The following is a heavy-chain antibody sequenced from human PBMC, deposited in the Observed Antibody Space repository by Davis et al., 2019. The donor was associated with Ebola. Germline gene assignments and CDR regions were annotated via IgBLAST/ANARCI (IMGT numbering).Heavy chain of an antibody. CDR3: ARDLGRSNWFDP. J-gene: IGHJ5*02. CDR1: GFTFSNAW. D-gene: IGHD7-27*01. V-gene: IGHV3-15*01. Sequence: GGSLRLSCAASGFTFSNAWMSWVRQAPGKGLEWVGRIKSKISGGTINYAAPVKGRFTISRDDSKNTLYLQMNSLRAEDTAVYYCARDLGRSNWFDPWGQGTLVTVSS. CDR2: IKSKISGGTI.